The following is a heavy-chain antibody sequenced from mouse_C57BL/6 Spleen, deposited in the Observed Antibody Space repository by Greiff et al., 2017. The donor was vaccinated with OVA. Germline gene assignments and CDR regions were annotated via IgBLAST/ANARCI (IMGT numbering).Heavy chain of an antibody. Sequence: EVQLVESGGGLVKPGGSLKLSCAASGFTFSSYAMSWVRQTPEKRLEWVATISDGGSYTYYPDNVKGRFTISRDNAKNNLYLQMSHLKSEDTAMYYCAREGSHYFDYWGQGTTLTVSS. V-gene: IGHV5-4*01. CDR2: ISDGGSYT. CDR3: AREGSHYFDY. J-gene: IGHJ2*01. CDR1: GFTFSSYA.